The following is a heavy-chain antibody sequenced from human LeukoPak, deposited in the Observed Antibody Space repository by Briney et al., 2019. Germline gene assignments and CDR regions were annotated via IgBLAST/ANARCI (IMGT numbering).Heavy chain of an antibody. J-gene: IGHJ4*02. D-gene: IGHD3-10*01. CDR3: ATGVLLWFRELFY. CDR2: FDPEDGET. V-gene: IGHV1-24*01. Sequence: ASVKVSCKVSGYTLTELSMHWVRQAPGKGLEWMGGFDPEDGETIYAQKFQGRATMTEDTSTDTAYMELSSLRSEDTAVYYCATGVLLWFRELFYWGQGTLVTVSS. CDR1: GYTLTELS.